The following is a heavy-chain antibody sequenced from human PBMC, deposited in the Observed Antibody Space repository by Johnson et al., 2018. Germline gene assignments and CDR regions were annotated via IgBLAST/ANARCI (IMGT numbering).Heavy chain of an antibody. CDR1: GFTVSSNY. V-gene: IGHV3-66*01. D-gene: IGHD3-16*01. CDR3: ARDLYRMSDNGAFDI. Sequence: VQLVQSGGGLVQPGGSLRLSCAASGFTVSSNYRSWVRQAPGTGLEWVSVIYSGGSTYYADSVKGRFTISRDNSKTTLYLLMNSLTAEDTAVYYCARDLYRMSDNGAFDIWGQGTMVTVAS. CDR2: IYSGGST. J-gene: IGHJ3*02.